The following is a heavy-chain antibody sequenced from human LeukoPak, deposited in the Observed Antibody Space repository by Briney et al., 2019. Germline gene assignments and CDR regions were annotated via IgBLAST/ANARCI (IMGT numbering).Heavy chain of an antibody. CDR1: GGTFSSYA. CDR3: ARGTAMVTQGFDY. Sequence: SVKVSCKASGGTFSSYAISWVRQAPGQGLEWMGRIIPILGIANYAQKFQGRVTITADKSTSTAYMELSSLRSEDTAVCYCARGTAMVTQGFDYWGQGTLVTVSS. CDR2: IIPILGIA. J-gene: IGHJ4*02. V-gene: IGHV1-69*04. D-gene: IGHD5-18*01.